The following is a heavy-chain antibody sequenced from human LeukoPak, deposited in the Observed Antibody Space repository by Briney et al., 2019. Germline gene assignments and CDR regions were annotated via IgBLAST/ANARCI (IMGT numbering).Heavy chain of an antibody. J-gene: IGHJ6*02. D-gene: IGHD3-3*01. Sequence: ASVKVSCKASGYTFTGSYIHWVRQAPGQGLEWMGRINPHSGGTDYAQKFQGRVTMTRDTSISTAYMELSSLRSEDTAVYYCARSSSLITIFGVVQDYYYYYGMDVWGQGTTVTVSS. CDR1: GYTFTGSY. CDR3: ARSSSLITIFGVVQDYYYYYGMDV. V-gene: IGHV1-2*06. CDR2: INPHSGGT.